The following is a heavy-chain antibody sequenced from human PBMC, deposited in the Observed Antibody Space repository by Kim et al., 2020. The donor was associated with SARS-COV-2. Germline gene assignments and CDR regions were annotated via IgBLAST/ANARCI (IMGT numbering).Heavy chain of an antibody. J-gene: IGHJ4*02. CDR1: GGSISSSSYY. V-gene: IGHV4-39*01. CDR2: IYYSGST. CDR3: ATGGYSSGWYAGGYFDY. Sequence: SETLSLTCTVSGGSISSSSYYWGWIRQPPGKGLEWIGSIYYSGSTYYNPSLKSRVTISVDTSKNQFSLKLSSVTAADTAVYYCATGGYSSGWYAGGYFDYWGQGTLVTVSS. D-gene: IGHD6-19*01.